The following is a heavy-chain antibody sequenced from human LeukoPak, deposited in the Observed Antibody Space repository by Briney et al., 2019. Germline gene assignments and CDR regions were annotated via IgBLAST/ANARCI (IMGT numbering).Heavy chain of an antibody. Sequence: SETLSLTCTVSGGSISSYYWSWIRQPPGKGLEWIGYIYYSGSTNYNPSLKSRVTISIDTSKNQFSLKLSSVTAADTAVYYCARDTLTARPFDYWGQGTLVTVSS. CDR3: ARDTLTARPFDY. J-gene: IGHJ4*02. D-gene: IGHD6-6*01. CDR1: GGSISSYY. V-gene: IGHV4-59*01. CDR2: IYYSGST.